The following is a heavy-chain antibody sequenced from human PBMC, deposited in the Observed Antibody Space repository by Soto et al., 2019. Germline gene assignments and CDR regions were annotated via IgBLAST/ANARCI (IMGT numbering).Heavy chain of an antibody. V-gene: IGHV3-48*02. CDR3: ARGYYSGSGRWYYYAMDV. CDR1: GFTFNTYS. J-gene: IGHJ6*02. D-gene: IGHD3-10*01. Sequence: EVQLVESGGGLVQPGGSLRLSCAASGFTFNTYSMNWVRQAPGKGLEWISYISSVSSTIFYADSVKGRFTISRDNAKNSLYLQLNSLRDEDTALYYCARGYYSGSGRWYYYAMDVWGQGTTVTVSS. CDR2: ISSVSSTI.